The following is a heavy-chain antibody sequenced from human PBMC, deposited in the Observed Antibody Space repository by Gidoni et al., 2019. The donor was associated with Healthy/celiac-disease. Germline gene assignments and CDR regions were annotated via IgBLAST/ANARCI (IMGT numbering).Heavy chain of an antibody. Sequence: QVQLVESGGGVVQPGRSLRLSCAASGFTFSSYGMHWVRQAPGQGLEWVAVISYDGSNKYYADSVKGRFTISRDNSKNTLYLQMNSLRAEDTAVYYCAKALLDPMIVVGSIDYWGQGTLVTVSS. CDR3: AKALLDPMIVVGSIDY. V-gene: IGHV3-30*18. CDR2: ISYDGSNK. D-gene: IGHD3-22*01. CDR1: GFTFSSYG. J-gene: IGHJ4*02.